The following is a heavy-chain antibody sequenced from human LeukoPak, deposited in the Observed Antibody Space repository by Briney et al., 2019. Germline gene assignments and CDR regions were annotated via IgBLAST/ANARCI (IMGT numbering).Heavy chain of an antibody. CDR1: GFSFSGYA. D-gene: IGHD3-10*01. CDR3: ARAMANFDY. J-gene: IGHJ4*02. CDR2: ISVSGDTT. V-gene: IGHV3-23*01. Sequence: GGSLRLSCAASGFSFSGYAMSWVRQAPGKGLEGVSTISVSGDTTYYADSVKGRFTISRDNSRNTLYLQMNSLTAEDTAVYYCARAMANFDYWGQGALVTVSS.